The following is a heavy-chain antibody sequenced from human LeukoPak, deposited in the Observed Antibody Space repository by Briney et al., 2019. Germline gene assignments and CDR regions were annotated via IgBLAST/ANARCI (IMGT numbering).Heavy chain of an antibody. D-gene: IGHD3-22*01. CDR1: GGTFSSYA. CDR2: IIPIFGTA. Sequence: SVKVSCKASGGTFSSYAISWVRQAPGQGLEWMGGIIPIFGTANYAQKLQGRVTMATDTSTSTAYMELRSLRSDDTAVYYCARDFGTYYYDSSGYFHFDYWGQGTLVTVSS. CDR3: ARDFGTYYYDSSGYFHFDY. J-gene: IGHJ4*02. V-gene: IGHV1-69*05.